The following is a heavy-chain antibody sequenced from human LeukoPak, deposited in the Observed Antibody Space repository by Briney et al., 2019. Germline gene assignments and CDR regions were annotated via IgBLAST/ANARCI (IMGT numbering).Heavy chain of an antibody. V-gene: IGHV3-21*04. J-gene: IGHJ3*02. CDR2: ISSSSSYI. D-gene: IGHD1-7*01. CDR3: ARDAGTRVLSDAFDI. Sequence: GGSLRLSCAASGFTFSSYSMNWVRQAPGKGLEWVSSISSSSSYIYYADSVKGRFTISRDNAKNSLYLQMNSLRAEDTAVYYCARDAGTRVLSDAFDIWGQGAMVTVSS. CDR1: GFTFSSYS.